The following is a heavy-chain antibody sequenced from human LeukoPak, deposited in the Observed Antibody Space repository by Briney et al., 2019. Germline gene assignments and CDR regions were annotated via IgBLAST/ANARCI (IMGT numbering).Heavy chain of an antibody. Sequence: GGSLRLSCAASGFTVSSNYMSWVRQAPGKGLEWVSVIYSGGSTYYADSVKGRFTISRDNSKNTLYLQMNSLRAEDTAVYYCASHSGYWEYFDYWSQGTLVTVSS. CDR3: ASHSGYWEYFDY. CDR2: IYSGGST. V-gene: IGHV3-66*04. J-gene: IGHJ4*02. D-gene: IGHD3-22*01. CDR1: GFTVSSNY.